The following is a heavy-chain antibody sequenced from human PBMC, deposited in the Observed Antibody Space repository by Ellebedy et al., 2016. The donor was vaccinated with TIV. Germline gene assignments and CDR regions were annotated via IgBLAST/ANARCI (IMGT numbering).Heavy chain of an antibody. J-gene: IGHJ6*02. CDR2: ISGDGGST. CDR1: GFTLNSYA. Sequence: GESLKISCAASGFTLNSYALSWVRQAPGKGLEWVSLISGDGGSTYYADSVKGRFTISRDNSKNSLYLQMNSLRTEDTALYYCAKGVGVGYGMDVWGQGTTVTVSS. V-gene: IGHV3-43*02. CDR3: AKGVGVGYGMDV. D-gene: IGHD1-26*01.